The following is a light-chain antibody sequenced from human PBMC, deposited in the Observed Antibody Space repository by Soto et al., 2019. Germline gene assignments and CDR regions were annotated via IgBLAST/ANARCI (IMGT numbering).Light chain of an antibody. V-gene: IGLV2-8*01. CDR3: NSYGGSNNWV. J-gene: IGLJ3*02. Sequence: QSALTQPPSASGSPGQSVTISCTGTSSDVGGYNYVSWYQQHPGKAPQLMIYEVSKRPSGIPDRFSGSKAGNTASLTVAGLQAEDEADYYCNSYGGSNNWVFGGGTKLTVL. CDR2: EVS. CDR1: SSDVGGYNY.